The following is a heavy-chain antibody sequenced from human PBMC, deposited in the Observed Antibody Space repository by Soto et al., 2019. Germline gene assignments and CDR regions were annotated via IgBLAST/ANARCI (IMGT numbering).Heavy chain of an antibody. V-gene: IGHV4-31*03. CDR3: ARIPPGSWYQGGRDY. Sequence: QVQLQESGPGLVKPSQTLSLTCTVSGGSISSGGYYWSWIRQHPGKGLEWIGYIYYSGSTYYNPSLKRRVAISVDTSKNQISLKLCSVTAAYTAVYYCARIPPGSWYQGGRDYWGQGTLVTVSS. J-gene: IGHJ4*02. CDR1: GGSISSGGYY. D-gene: IGHD6-13*01. CDR2: IYYSGST.